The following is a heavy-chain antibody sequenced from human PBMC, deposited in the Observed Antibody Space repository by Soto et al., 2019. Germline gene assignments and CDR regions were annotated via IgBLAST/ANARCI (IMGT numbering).Heavy chain of an antibody. D-gene: IGHD2-2*02. CDR2: IITIFGTA. V-gene: IGHV1-69*01. CDR1: GGTFSSYA. J-gene: IGHJ6*02. Sequence: QVQLVQSGAEVKKPGSSVKVSCKASGGTFSSYAISWVRQAPGQGLEWMGGIITIFGTANYAQKFQGRVTIIAGESTNTAYMQLSSLSSEDTALYYCAIVSGDCSSSSCYTRCYYYYGMDVWGRGPTVTVSS. CDR3: AIVSGDCSSSSCYTRCYYYYGMDV.